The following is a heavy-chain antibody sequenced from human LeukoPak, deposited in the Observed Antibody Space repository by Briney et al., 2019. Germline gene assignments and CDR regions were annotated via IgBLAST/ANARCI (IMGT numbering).Heavy chain of an antibody. J-gene: IGHJ5*02. D-gene: IGHD5-12*01. CDR3: ASNSGYENWFDP. CDR2: ISSSGSTI. Sequence: SGGSLRLSCAASGFTFSDYYMSWIRQAPGKGLEWVSYISSSGSTIYYADSVKGRFTISRDNAKNSLYLQMNSLRAEDTAVYYCASNSGYENWFDPWGQGTLVTVSS. CDR1: GFTFSDYY. V-gene: IGHV3-11*04.